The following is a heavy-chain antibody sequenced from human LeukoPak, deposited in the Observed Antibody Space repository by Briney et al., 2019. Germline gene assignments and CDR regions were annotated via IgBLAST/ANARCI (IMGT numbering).Heavy chain of an antibody. D-gene: IGHD3-3*01. CDR2: IYYSGST. CDR3: ASHLADLDYYYYMDV. Sequence: SETLSLTCTVSAGSISSVNYYWGWIRQPPGKGLEWIGSIYYSGSTYCNPSLKSRVTISVDTSKNQFSLKLSSVTAADTAVYYCASHLADLDYYYYMDVWGTGTTVTVSS. J-gene: IGHJ6*03. V-gene: IGHV4-39*01. CDR1: AGSISSVNYY.